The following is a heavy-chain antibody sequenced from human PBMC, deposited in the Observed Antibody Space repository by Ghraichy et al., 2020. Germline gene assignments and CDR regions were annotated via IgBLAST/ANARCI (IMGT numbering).Heavy chain of an antibody. D-gene: IGHD2-21*02. J-gene: IGHJ4*02. Sequence: ASVKVFCKASGYTFTGYYMHWVRQAPGQGLEWMGWINPNSGGTNYAQKFQGRVTMTRDTSISTAYMELSRLRSDDTAVYYCARDFLSDCGGDCYSNWGQGTLVTVSS. CDR3: ARDFLSDCGGDCYSN. CDR1: GYTFTGYY. CDR2: INPNSGGT. V-gene: IGHV1-2*02.